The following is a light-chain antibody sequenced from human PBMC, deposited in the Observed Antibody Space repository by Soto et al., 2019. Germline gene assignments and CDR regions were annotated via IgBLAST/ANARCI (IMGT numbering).Light chain of an antibody. CDR3: QQYYSIPPLT. CDR2: WAS. V-gene: IGKV4-1*01. J-gene: IGKJ4*01. CDR1: QSVLYSSNNKNY. Sequence: DIVMTQSPDSLAMSLGERATINCKSSQSVLYSSNNKNYLAWYQQKPGQPPKLLIYWASTRESGVPDRFSGSGSGTDFTLTIRSLQAEDLAVYYCQQYYSIPPLTFGGGTKVEIK.